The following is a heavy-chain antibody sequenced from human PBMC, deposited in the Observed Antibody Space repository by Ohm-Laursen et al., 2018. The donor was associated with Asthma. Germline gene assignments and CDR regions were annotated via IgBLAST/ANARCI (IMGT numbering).Heavy chain of an antibody. D-gene: IGHD2-21*02. CDR3: ARATFSTYCGGDCYYFDY. CDR1: GYTFTSYY. J-gene: IGHJ4*02. Sequence: ASVKVSCKASGYTFTSYYMHWVRQAPGQGLEWMGIINPSSGSSSYAQKFQGRVTMTSDTSTSTVYMELSSLRSEDTAVYYCARATFSTYCGGDCYYFDYWGQGTLVTVPS. V-gene: IGHV1-46*01. CDR2: INPSSGSS.